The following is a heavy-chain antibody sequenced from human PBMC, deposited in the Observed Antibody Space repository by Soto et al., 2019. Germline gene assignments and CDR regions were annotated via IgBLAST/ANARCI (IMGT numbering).Heavy chain of an antibody. Sequence: LRLSCAGSGFTLSTYGMTWVRQAPGKGLEWVSAITGTGGNTYYVDSVKGRFTSSRDNSKNMLYLQMNSVRVEDTAVYYCARIRGYWYGLDVWGQGTTVTVSS. V-gene: IGHV3-23*01. CDR2: ITGTGGNT. CDR3: ARIRGYWYGLDV. J-gene: IGHJ6*02. CDR1: GFTLSTYG.